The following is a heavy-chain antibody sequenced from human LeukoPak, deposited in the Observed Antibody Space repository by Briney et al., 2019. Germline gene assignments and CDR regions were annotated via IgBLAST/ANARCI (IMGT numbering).Heavy chain of an antibody. CDR1: GFTYSHYG. CDR2: IWSDGTEK. CDR3: AKDAQRGFDYSNSLEY. V-gene: IGHV3-33*04. J-gene: IGHJ4*02. D-gene: IGHD4-11*01. Sequence: GGSLRLSCSASGFTYSHYGMHWARPAPGKGSEWVTVIWSDGTEKYYGDAVKGRFTISRDNSRNTLYLQMNSLRGEDTAVYYCAKDAQRGFDYSNSLEYWGQGTLVTVSS.